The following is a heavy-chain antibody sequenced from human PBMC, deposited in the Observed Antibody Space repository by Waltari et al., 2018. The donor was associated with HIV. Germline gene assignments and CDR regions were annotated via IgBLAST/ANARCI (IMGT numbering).Heavy chain of an antibody. V-gene: IGHV1-24*01. J-gene: IGHJ4*02. CDR2: CDPEDGET. CDR1: GYTPTELS. CDR3: ATVRTEAGSYSIFDY. D-gene: IGHD1-26*01. Sequence: QVQLVQSGAEVKKPGASVKVSCKVSGYTPTELSMHWVRPAPGKGLEWMGGCDPEDGETIYAQKFQGRVTMTEDTSTDTAYMELSSLRSEDTAVYYCATVRTEAGSYSIFDYWGQGTLVTVSS.